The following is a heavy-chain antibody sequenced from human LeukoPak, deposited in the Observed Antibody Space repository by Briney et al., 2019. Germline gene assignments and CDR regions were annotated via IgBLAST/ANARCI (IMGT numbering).Heavy chain of an antibody. J-gene: IGHJ6*02. V-gene: IGHV3-23*01. CDR3: AKGQANYYGSGSYYNPTYYYGMDV. Sequence: GGSLRLSCAASGFTFNTYAMSWVRQAPGKGLEWVSAISGSGGSTYYADSVKGRFTISRDNSKNTLYLQMNSLRAEDTAVYYCAKGQANYYGSGSYYNPTYYYGMDVWGQGTTVTVSS. CDR1: GFTFNTYA. D-gene: IGHD3-10*01. CDR2: ISGSGGST.